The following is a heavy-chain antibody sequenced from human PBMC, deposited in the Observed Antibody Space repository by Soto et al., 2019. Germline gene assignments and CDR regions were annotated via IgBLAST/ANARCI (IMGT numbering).Heavy chain of an antibody. Sequence: EVQLLESGGGLVQPGGSLRLSCAASGFTFASYTLSWVRQAPGKGLEWVSGITGRGDDTFYADSVKGRITVSRDNSKNTLFLQMNSLRAEDTAVYYCARGDDYGGLGALDIWGRGTMVAVS. CDR2: ITGRGDDT. CDR3: ARGDDYGGLGALDI. CDR1: GFTFASYT. J-gene: IGHJ3*02. V-gene: IGHV3-23*01. D-gene: IGHD4-17*01.